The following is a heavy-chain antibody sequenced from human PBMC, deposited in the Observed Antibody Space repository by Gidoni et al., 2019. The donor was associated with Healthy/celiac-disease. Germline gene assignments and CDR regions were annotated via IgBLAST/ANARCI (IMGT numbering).Heavy chain of an antibody. J-gene: IGHJ4*02. D-gene: IGHD3-3*01. CDR3: AKDQVYDFWSGYAFDY. V-gene: IGHV3-23*04. Sequence: EVQLVESGGGLVQPGGSLRLSCAASGFTFSSYAMSWVRQAPGKGLEWVSAISGSGGSTYYADSVKGRFTISRDNSKNTLYLQMNSLRAEDTAVYYCAKDQVYDFWSGYAFDYWGQGTLVTVSS. CDR1: GFTFSSYA. CDR2: ISGSGGST.